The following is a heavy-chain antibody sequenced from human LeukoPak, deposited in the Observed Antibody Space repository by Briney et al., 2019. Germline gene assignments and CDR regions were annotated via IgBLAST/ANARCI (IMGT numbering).Heavy chain of an antibody. CDR2: IYYSGST. V-gene: IGHV4-59*08. CDR3: AAQWLVKGAFDY. Sequence: SETLSLTCTVSGGSISSYYWSWIRQPPGKGLEWIGYIYYSGSTNYNPSLKSRVTISVDTSKNQFSLKLSSVTAADTAVYYCAAQWLVKGAFDYWGQGTLVTVSS. J-gene: IGHJ4*02. CDR1: GGSISSYY. D-gene: IGHD6-19*01.